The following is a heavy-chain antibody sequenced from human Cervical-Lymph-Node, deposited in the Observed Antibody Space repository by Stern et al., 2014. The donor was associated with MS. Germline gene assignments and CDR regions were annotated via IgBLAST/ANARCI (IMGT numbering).Heavy chain of an antibody. CDR3: ARDFSIGSYLSPFDY. Sequence: VQLVESGGGLVKPGGSLRLSCAASGFTFSNYYMRWIRQAPGQGMEWDSYISSSGSNIYYADSVKGRFNISRDNANNSLYLQMNSLRAEDTAVYYCARDFSIGSYLSPFDYWGQGTLVTVSS. J-gene: IGHJ4*02. CDR2: ISSSGSNI. CDR1: GFTFSNYY. V-gene: IGHV3-11*01. D-gene: IGHD1-26*01.